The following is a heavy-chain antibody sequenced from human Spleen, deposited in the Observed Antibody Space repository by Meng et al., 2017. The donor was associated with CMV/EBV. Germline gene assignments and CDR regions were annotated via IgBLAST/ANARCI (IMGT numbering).Heavy chain of an antibody. CDR2: ISSSSGTI. Sequence: GESLKISCAASRFTITSYTMNWVRQAPGKGLEWVSYISSSSGTIYYADSVKGRFTISRDNAKNTLYLQMNSLRAEDTAVYYCAKNGGWEGYIDYWGQGTLVTVSS. V-gene: IGHV3-48*04. CDR1: RFTITSYT. D-gene: IGHD6-19*01. CDR3: AKNGGWEGYIDY. J-gene: IGHJ4*02.